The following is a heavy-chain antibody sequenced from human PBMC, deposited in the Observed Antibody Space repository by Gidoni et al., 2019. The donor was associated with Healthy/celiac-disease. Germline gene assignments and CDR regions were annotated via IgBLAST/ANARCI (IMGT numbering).Heavy chain of an antibody. D-gene: IGHD2-2*01. CDR3: AREGLVPAAILHAFDI. CDR1: GGSISSGSYY. CDR2: IYTSGST. Sequence: QVQLQESGPGLVKPSQTLSLTCTVSGGSISSGSYYWSRIRPPAGKGMEWIGRIYTSGSTNYNPSLKSRVTISVDTSKNQFSLKLSSVTAADTAVYYCAREGLVPAAILHAFDIWGQGTMVTVSS. J-gene: IGHJ3*02. V-gene: IGHV4-61*02.